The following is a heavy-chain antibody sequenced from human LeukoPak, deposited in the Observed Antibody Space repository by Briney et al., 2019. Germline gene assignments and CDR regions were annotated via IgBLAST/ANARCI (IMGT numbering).Heavy chain of an antibody. CDR2: ISHDGSNK. CDR3: AKYSHDSSGSYDY. D-gene: IGHD3-22*01. V-gene: IGHV3-30*18. J-gene: IGHJ4*02. Sequence: GASLRLSCAASGFPFSDYGMYWVRQAPGKGLEWLAVISHDGSNKYYADSMKGRFTISRDNSKNTLYLQMNSLRAEDTAVYYCAKYSHDSSGSYDYWGQGTLVTVSS. CDR1: GFPFSDYG.